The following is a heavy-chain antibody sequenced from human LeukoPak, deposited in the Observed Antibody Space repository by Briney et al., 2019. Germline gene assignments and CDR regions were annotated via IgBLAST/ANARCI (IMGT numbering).Heavy chain of an antibody. J-gene: IGHJ1*01. Sequence: ASVKVSCKAAGYTFTSYDMHWVRQAPGQGLEWMGIIIPSGGSTCYAQKFQGRVTMTGDMSTSTAYMELSSLRSDDKAVYYCARARSPPPYVSVSPGGYWGQGTLLTVSS. CDR1: GYTFTSYD. D-gene: IGHD3-10*01. V-gene: IGHV1-46*01. CDR3: ARARSPPPYVSVSPGGY. CDR2: IIPSGGST.